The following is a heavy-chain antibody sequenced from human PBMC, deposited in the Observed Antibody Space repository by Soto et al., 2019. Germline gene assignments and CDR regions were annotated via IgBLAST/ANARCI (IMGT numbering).Heavy chain of an antibody. Sequence: EVQLVESGGGLVQPGGSLRLSCAASGFTFSSYSMNWVRQAPGKGLEWVSYISSSSSTIYYADSVKGRFTISRDNAKNSLYLQMNSLRAEDTAVYYCATGRLGYCSGGSCYDYRWLDYYYYMDVWGKGTTVTVSS. J-gene: IGHJ6*03. CDR3: ATGRLGYCSGGSCYDYRWLDYYYYMDV. CDR2: ISSSSSTI. CDR1: GFTFSSYS. D-gene: IGHD2-15*01. V-gene: IGHV3-48*01.